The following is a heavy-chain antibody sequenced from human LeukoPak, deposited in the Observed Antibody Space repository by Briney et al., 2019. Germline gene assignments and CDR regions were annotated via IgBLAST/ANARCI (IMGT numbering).Heavy chain of an antibody. CDR1: GFTFDDYA. V-gene: IGHV3-9*01. D-gene: IGHD1-26*01. J-gene: IGHJ4*02. CDR3: AKSTSYYLYYFDY. Sequence: GGSLRLSCAASGFTFDDYAMHWVRQAPGKGLEWVSGISWNSGSIGYADSVKGRFTISRDNAKNSLYLQMNSLRAEDAALYYCAKSTSYYLYYFDYWGQGTLVTVSS. CDR2: ISWNSGSI.